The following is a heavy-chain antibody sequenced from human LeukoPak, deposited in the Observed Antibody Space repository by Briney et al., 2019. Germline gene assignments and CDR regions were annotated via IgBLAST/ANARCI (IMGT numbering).Heavy chain of an antibody. Sequence: GGSLRLSCAASGFTFNTYPMVWVRQTPGKRLESISSISASGDRTYYADSVKGRFTISRDNSKHTLSLQTNGLRAEDTAVYYCAKVLSTTLHYWYGMHVWGRGTTVTVSS. V-gene: IGHV3-23*01. CDR1: GFTFNTYP. J-gene: IGHJ6*02. CDR3: AKVLSTTLHYWYGMHV. D-gene: IGHD1-14*01. CDR2: ISASGDRT.